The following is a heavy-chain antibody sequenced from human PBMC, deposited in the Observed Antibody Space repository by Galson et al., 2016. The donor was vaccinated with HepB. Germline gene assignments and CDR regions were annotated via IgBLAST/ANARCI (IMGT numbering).Heavy chain of an antibody. D-gene: IGHD3-16*01. J-gene: IGHJ3*01. Sequence: CAISGDSVSSNSVTWNWIRQSPSRGPEWLGGTYCRSTYYNDDKASVKGRITINTDTSKNQFSMQLNSVTPEDTAVYYCARGAHSTFDVWGQGTMVTVSS. CDR2: TYCRSTYYN. V-gene: IGHV6-1*01. CDR1: GDSVSSNSVT. CDR3: ARGAHSTFDV.